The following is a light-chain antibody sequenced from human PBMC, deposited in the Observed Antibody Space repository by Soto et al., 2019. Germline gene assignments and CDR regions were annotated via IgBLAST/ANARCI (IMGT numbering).Light chain of an antibody. V-gene: IGLV1-44*01. Sequence: QLVLTQPPSASGTPGQRVTISCSGSSSNIGSNTVNWYQQLPGTAPKLLIYSNNQRPSGVPDRFSGYKSGTSASLAISGLQSEDEADYYCAAWDDSLNGWVFGGGTKLTVL. J-gene: IGLJ3*02. CDR2: SNN. CDR1: SSNIGSNT. CDR3: AAWDDSLNGWV.